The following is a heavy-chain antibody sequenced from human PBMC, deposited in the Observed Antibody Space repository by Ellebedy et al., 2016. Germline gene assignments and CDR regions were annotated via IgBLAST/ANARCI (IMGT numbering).Heavy chain of an antibody. D-gene: IGHD3-22*01. CDR3: ARDLRYYESSGYIAY. Sequence: ASVKVSXKASGYTFTGYYMHWVRQAPGQGLEWMGWINPNFGDTNYAQKFQGRVTMTRDTSISSAYMELSRLRSDDTAMYYCARDLRYYESSGYIAYWGQGALVTVSS. CDR1: GYTFTGYY. CDR2: INPNFGDT. J-gene: IGHJ4*02. V-gene: IGHV1-2*02.